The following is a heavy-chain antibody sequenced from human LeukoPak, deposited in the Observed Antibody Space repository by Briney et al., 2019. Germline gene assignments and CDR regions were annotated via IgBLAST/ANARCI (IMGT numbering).Heavy chain of an antibody. D-gene: IGHD4-17*01. V-gene: IGHV3-30*18. CDR1: GFTFSSYG. CDR3: ANELRSNWFDP. J-gene: IGHJ5*02. CDR2: ISDYGSNK. Sequence: PGGSLRLSCAASGFTFSSYGMHGVRQAPGRGVEWVAVISDYGSNKYYADSVKGRFTISRDNSKNTLYLQMNSLRAEDTAVYYCANELRSNWFDPWGQGTLVTVSS.